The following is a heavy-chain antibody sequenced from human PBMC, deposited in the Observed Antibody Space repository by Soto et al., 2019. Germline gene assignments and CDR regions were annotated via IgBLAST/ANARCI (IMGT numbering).Heavy chain of an antibody. CDR3: ARGMEGDYYYYYYMDV. CDR2: ISAYNGNT. D-gene: IGHD1-1*01. Sequence: ASVKVSCKASGYTFTSYGISWVRQAPGQGLEWMGWISAYNGNTNYAQKLQGRVTMTTDTSTSTAYMELRSLRSDDTAVYYCARGMEGDYYYYYYMDVRGKGTTVTVSS. V-gene: IGHV1-18*01. CDR1: GYTFTSYG. J-gene: IGHJ6*03.